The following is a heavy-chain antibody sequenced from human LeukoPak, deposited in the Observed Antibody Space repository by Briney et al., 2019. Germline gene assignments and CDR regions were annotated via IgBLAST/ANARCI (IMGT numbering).Heavy chain of an antibody. Sequence: PGGSLRLSCAASGFTFSSYSMNWVRQAPGKGLEWVSSISSSSSYIYYADSVKGRFTISRDNAKNSLYLQMNSLRAEDTAVYYCARELPNWGRVPTDAFDIWGQGTMVTVSS. D-gene: IGHD7-27*01. CDR2: ISSSSSYI. CDR1: GFTFSSYS. CDR3: ARELPNWGRVPTDAFDI. J-gene: IGHJ3*02. V-gene: IGHV3-21*04.